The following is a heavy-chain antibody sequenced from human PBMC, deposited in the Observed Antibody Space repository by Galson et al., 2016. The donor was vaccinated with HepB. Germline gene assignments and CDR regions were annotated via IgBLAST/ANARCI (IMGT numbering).Heavy chain of an antibody. CDR3: ATEMTDDYGYECGDY. D-gene: IGHD5-18*01. Sequence: GKGLDWIGGIYFSGSTYYNPSLKSRVTISVDTSRNQFSLELRSVTAADTAIYYCATEMTDDYGYECGDYWGQGTLVTVSS. V-gene: IGHV4-39*07. J-gene: IGHJ4*02. CDR2: IYFSGST.